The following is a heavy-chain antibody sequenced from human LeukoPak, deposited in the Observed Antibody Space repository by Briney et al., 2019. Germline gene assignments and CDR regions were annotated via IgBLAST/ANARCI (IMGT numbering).Heavy chain of an antibody. CDR2: IYYSGST. V-gene: IGHV4-61*01. Sequence: NPSETLSLTCTVSGGSVSSGSYYWSWIRPPPGQGLEWIGYIYYSGSTNYNPSLKSRVTISVDTSKNQFSLKLSSVTAADTAVYYCARVGRDMQGDYWGQGTLVTVSS. J-gene: IGHJ4*02. CDR1: GGSVSSGSYY. CDR3: ARVGRDMQGDY.